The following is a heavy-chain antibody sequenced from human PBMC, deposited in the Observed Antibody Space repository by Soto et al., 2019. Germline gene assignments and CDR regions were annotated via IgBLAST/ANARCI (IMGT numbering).Heavy chain of an antibody. CDR3: VKEASGWKSRGSFDL. CDR1: RFTLSSFG. D-gene: IGHD6-19*01. Sequence: HPGGSLRLSCAASRFTLSSFGMHWVRQAPGKGLEWVAVIWYDGSNKYYADSVKGRFTISRDNSKNTLYLQMNSLRAEDTAIYYCVKEASGWKSRGSFDLWGRGTMVTVSS. V-gene: IGHV3-33*03. CDR2: IWYDGSNK. J-gene: IGHJ3*01.